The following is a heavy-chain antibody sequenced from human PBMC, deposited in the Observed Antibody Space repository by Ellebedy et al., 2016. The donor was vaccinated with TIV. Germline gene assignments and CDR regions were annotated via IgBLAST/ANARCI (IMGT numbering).Heavy chain of an antibody. V-gene: IGHV1-8*01. CDR3: AREELGYCSGGSCYPLTNPPDY. D-gene: IGHD2-15*01. J-gene: IGHJ4*02. CDR2: MNPNSGHT. Sequence: AASVKVSCKASGYTFTSYDINWMRQATGQGLEWMAWMNPNSGHTGYAQKFQGRVTMTRNTSISTAYMELSSLRSEDTAVYYCAREELGYCSGGSCYPLTNPPDYWGQGTLVTVSS. CDR1: GYTFTSYD.